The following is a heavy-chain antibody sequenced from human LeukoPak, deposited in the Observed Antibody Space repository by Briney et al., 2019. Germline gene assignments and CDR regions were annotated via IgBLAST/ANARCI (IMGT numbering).Heavy chain of an antibody. CDR2: IKSKTDGGTT. Sequence: GGSLRLSCAASGFTFSNAWMSWVRQAPGKGLEWVGRIKSKTDGGTTDYAAPVKGRFTISRDNSKNTLFLQMNSLRAEDTAVYYCARARHSGSYYGFDSWGQGTLVTVSS. CDR1: GFTFSNAW. V-gene: IGHV3-15*01. D-gene: IGHD1-26*01. CDR3: ARARHSGSYYGFDS. J-gene: IGHJ4*02.